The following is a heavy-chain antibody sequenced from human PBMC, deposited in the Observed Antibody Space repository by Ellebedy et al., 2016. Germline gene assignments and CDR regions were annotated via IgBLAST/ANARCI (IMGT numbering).Heavy chain of an antibody. Sequence: SETLSLTCTVSHDNIKTFSWSWIRQPPGKPLEWIGDIFYNGATIYHPSLKTRLTMSRDMSKKEFSAKMTSVTSAETAFYYCTRSVRASGWADPWGQGILVIVS. V-gene: IGHV4-59*01. J-gene: IGHJ5*02. CDR3: TRSVRASGWADP. CDR2: IFYNGAT. CDR1: HDNIKTFS. D-gene: IGHD6-19*01.